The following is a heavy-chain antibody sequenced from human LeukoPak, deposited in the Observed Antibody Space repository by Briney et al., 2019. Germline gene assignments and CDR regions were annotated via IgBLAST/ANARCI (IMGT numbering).Heavy chain of an antibody. CDR1: GGTFSSYA. V-gene: IGHV1-69*01. J-gene: IGHJ3*02. CDR3: ARDVGRYGSGSYNDAFDI. CDR2: IIPIFGTA. Sequence: ASVKVSCKASGGTFSSYAISWVRQAPGQGLEWMGGIIPIFGTANYAQKFQGRVTITADESTRTAYMELSSLRSEDTAVYYCARDVGRYGSGSYNDAFDIWGQGTMVTVSS. D-gene: IGHD3-10*01.